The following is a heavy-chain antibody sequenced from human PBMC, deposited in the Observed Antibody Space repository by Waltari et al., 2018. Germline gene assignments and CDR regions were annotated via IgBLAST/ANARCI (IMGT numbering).Heavy chain of an antibody. CDR2: IHSDGNT. J-gene: IGHJ4*02. D-gene: IGHD3-16*01. V-gene: IGHV3-53*01. CDR3: ARDSGGRPFDY. Sequence: GRQAPGKGLEWVSIIHSDGNTYYKDSVKGRFTISRDNSKNTLYLQMNSLRAEDTAVYYCARDSGGRPFDYWGQGILVTVSA.